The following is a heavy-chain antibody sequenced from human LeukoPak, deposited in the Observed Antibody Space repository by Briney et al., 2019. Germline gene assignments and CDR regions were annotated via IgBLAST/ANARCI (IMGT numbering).Heavy chain of an antibody. CDR1: GFTFSSYA. Sequence: PGRSLRLSCAASGFTFSSYAMSWVRQTPGKGLEWVSAISGSGGSTYYADSVKGRFTISRDNSKNTLYLQMNSLRAEDTAVYYCAKFRASWYYRYFQHWGQGTLVTVSS. J-gene: IGHJ1*01. CDR3: AKFRASWYYRYFQH. V-gene: IGHV3-23*01. D-gene: IGHD6-13*01. CDR2: ISGSGGST.